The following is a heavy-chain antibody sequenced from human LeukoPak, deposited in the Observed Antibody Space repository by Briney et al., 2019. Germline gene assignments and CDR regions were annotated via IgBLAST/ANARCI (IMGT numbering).Heavy chain of an antibody. Sequence: GGSLRLSCLPSGFSFSNYAMHWVRQTPATGLEWVAVISSDGSSQHYPASVRGRFTISRDNSKNTLYLQMNSLRAEDTAVYYCAKDLRMYMATKIWTPDYWGQGTLVTVSS. CDR2: ISSDGSSQ. V-gene: IGHV3-30*18. J-gene: IGHJ4*02. CDR1: GFSFSNYA. CDR3: AKDLRMYMATKIWTPDY. D-gene: IGHD5-24*01.